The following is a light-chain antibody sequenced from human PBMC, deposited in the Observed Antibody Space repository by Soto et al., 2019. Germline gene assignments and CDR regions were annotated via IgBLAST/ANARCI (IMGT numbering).Light chain of an antibody. CDR2: AAS. Sequence: DIPMTPSPSSLSASVGARVTITCRASQSISSYLNWYQQKPGKAPKLLIYAASSLQSGVPSRFSGSGSGTDFTLTISSLQPEDFATYYCQQSYSTLWTFGQGTKVDIK. CDR1: QSISSY. V-gene: IGKV1-39*01. J-gene: IGKJ1*01. CDR3: QQSYSTLWT.